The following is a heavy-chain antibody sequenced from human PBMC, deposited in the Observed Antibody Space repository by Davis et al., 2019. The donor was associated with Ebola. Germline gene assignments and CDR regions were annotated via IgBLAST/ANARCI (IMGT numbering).Heavy chain of an antibody. J-gene: IGHJ5*02. CDR2: INSDGSST. CDR3: ARVRDIVVVVAATPLPWFDP. CDR1: GFTFSSYW. V-gene: IGHV3-74*01. D-gene: IGHD2-15*01. Sequence: HTGGSLRLSCAASGFTFSSYWMHWVRQAPGKGLVWVSRINSDGSSTSYADSVKGRFTISRDNAKNSLFLEMNSLRAEDTAVYYCARVRDIVVVVAATPLPWFDPWGQGTLVTVSS.